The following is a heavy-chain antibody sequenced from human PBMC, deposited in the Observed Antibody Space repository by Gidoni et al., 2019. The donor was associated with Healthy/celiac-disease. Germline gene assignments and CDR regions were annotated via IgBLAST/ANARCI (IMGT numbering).Heavy chain of an antibody. Sequence: QVQLVQSGAEVKKPGASVKVSCKASGYTFTSYYMHWVRQAPGQGLEWMGIINPSGGSTSYAQKLQGRVTMTRDTSTSTVYMGLSSLRSEDTAVYYCARGEGYSSGWYSYWFDPWGQGTLVTVSS. CDR2: INPSGGST. D-gene: IGHD6-19*01. CDR1: GYTFTSYY. CDR3: ARGEGYSSGWYSYWFDP. J-gene: IGHJ5*02. V-gene: IGHV1-46*04.